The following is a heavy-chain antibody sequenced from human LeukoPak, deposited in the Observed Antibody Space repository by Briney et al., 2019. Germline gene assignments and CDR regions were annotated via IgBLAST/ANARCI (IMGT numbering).Heavy chain of an antibody. V-gene: IGHV3-23*01. J-gene: IGHJ4*02. D-gene: IGHD3-16*02. CDR3: AKEGVSGSYRYTVYYFDN. Sequence: PGGSLRLSCGASGFTFSSYGMHWVRQAPGKGLEWVSGISGSGGRTFYADSVKGRFTISRDNSRSTLYLQMNSLRAEDTAVYYCAKEGVSGSYRYTVYYFDNWGQGARVTVSS. CDR1: GFTFSSYG. CDR2: ISGSGGRT.